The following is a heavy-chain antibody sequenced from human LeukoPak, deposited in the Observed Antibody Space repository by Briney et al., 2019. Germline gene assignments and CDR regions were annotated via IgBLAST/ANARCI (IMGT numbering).Heavy chain of an antibody. CDR3: AKDGIPTGIHYYYYMDV. Sequence: GGSLRLSCSASGFSFTDYYMSWIRQSPGKGLEWVSYISSSSTTIYYADSVKGRFTISRDTAKNTLYLQMNSLRVEDTAVYYCAKDGIPTGIHYYYYMDVWGKGTTVTVSS. CDR2: ISSSSTTI. D-gene: IGHD3-10*01. CDR1: GFSFTDYY. V-gene: IGHV3-11*04. J-gene: IGHJ6*03.